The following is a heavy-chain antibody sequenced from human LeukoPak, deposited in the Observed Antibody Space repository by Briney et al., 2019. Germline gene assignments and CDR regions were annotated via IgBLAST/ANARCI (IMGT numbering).Heavy chain of an antibody. CDR3: ARADYDILTGCIDY. Sequence: GGSLRLSCTASGFTFRSYWMTWVRQAPGKGLEWVASIKQDGSQEEYVDSVKGRFTISRDNAMDSLHLQMNNLRAEDTAVYYCARADYDILTGCIDYWGQGTLVTVSS. CDR1: GFTFRSYW. J-gene: IGHJ4*02. D-gene: IGHD3-9*01. CDR2: IKQDGSQE. V-gene: IGHV3-7*02.